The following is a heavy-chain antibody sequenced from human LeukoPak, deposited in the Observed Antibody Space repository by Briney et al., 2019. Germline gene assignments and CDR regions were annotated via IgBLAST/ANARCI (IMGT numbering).Heavy chain of an antibody. V-gene: IGHV3-33*01. Sequence: PGRSLRISCAASGFTFRRYGMHWVRHAPGKGLEWVALIWYDGSKQSYTGSVRGRFTISRDDSKNTLYLQMSSLRDEDTAVYYCARDPATVVTHFDSWGQGTLVTVSS. D-gene: IGHD4-23*01. CDR3: ARDPATVVTHFDS. CDR2: IWYDGSKQ. J-gene: IGHJ4*02. CDR1: GFTFRRYG.